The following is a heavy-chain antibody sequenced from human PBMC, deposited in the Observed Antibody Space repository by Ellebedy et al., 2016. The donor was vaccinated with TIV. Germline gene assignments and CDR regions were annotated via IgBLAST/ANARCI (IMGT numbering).Heavy chain of an antibody. CDR1: EYIFTSHY. Sequence: GESLKISCKGSEYIFTSHYIAWVRQMPGKGLELMGIIYPGGSETRYSPSFQGHVTIPVDKSISTAYLHWSSLKAPDTAMYYCARLKFVAARPGWFLDLWGRGTLVTVSS. J-gene: IGHJ2*01. V-gene: IGHV5-51*01. CDR2: IYPGGSET. CDR3: ARLKFVAARPGWFLDL. D-gene: IGHD6-6*01.